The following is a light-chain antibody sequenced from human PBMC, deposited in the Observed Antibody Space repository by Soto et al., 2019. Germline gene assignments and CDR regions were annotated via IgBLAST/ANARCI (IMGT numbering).Light chain of an antibody. V-gene: IGLV2-11*01. CDR3: CSYAGSYTYV. Sequence: QSALTQPRSVSGSPGQSVTISCTGTSGDVGAYNYVSWCQLHPGKAPKLIIYDVSKRPSGVPDRFSGSKSGNTASLTISGLQAEDEADYCCCSYAGSYTYVFGTGTKLTVL. J-gene: IGLJ1*01. CDR1: SGDVGAYNY. CDR2: DVS.